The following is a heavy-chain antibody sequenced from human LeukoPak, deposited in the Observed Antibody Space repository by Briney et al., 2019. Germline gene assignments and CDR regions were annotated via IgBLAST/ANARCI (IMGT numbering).Heavy chain of an antibody. J-gene: IGHJ6*03. V-gene: IGHV3-33*05. CDR2: ISEDGANE. CDR3: AKDWKGSASPYYMDV. D-gene: IGHD1-1*01. Sequence: GGSLRLSCEASGFTFDRFGMQWLRQAPGKGLEWVAFISEDGANEYYADSLKGRFTISRDNSKETLYLQMNRLRPDDTASYICAKDWKGSASPYYMDVWGRGTTAIVSS. CDR1: GFTFDRFG.